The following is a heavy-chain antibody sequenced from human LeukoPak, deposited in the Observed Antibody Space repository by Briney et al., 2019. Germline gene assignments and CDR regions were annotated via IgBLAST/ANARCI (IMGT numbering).Heavy chain of an antibody. CDR2: VYYSGST. D-gene: IGHD3-10*01. CDR3: ARHYGP. CDR1: GGSISRFY. J-gene: IGHJ5*02. Sequence: KSSETLSLTCTVSGGSISRFYWSWIRQPPGKGLEWIGYVYYSGSTNYNPSLKSRVTISVDTSKNQFSLKLNSVTAADTAVYYCARHYGPWGQGTLVTVSS. V-gene: IGHV4-59*08.